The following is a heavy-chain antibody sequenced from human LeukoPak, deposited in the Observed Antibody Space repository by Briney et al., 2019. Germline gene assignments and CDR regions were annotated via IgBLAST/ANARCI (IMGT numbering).Heavy chain of an antibody. V-gene: IGHV3-23*01. CDR1: AFTFISYA. CDR2: ISASGGST. J-gene: IGHJ4*02. D-gene: IGHD2-15*01. Sequence: GGSLRLSCGASAFTFISYAMSWVRQAPGKGLEWVSGISASGGSTYYADSVKGRFTISRDNSKNTLYLQLNSLRDEDTAVYYCAKDGHCSGGSCWKPYYFDFWGQGTLVTVSS. CDR3: AKDGHCSGGSCWKPYYFDF.